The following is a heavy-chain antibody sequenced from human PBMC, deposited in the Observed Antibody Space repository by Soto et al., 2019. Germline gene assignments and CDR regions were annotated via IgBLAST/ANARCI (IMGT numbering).Heavy chain of an antibody. V-gene: IGHV3-48*02. CDR1: GFTLSSYG. CDR3: ARDRAETYCDY. Sequence: GGSLRLSCAASGFTLSSYGINWVRQAPGKGLEWLSYISISGSTKYYADSVKGRFTISRDNAMNSLHLQMNSLRDEDTAVYYCARDRAETYCDYWGQGTLVTVSS. J-gene: IGHJ4*02. D-gene: IGHD2-15*01. CDR2: ISISGSTK.